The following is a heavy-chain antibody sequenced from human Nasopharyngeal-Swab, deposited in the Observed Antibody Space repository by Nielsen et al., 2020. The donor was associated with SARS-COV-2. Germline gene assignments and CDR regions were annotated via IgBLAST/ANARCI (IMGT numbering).Heavy chain of an antibody. Sequence: WIRQPPVKGLEWIGYIYYSGSTYYNPSLKSRVTISVDTSKNQFSLKLSSVTAADTAVYYCARDRVVPAAMWAYYYYYGMDVWSQGTTVTVSS. V-gene: IGHV4-31*02. CDR3: ARDRVVPAAMWAYYYYYGMDV. D-gene: IGHD2-2*01. CDR2: IYYSGST. J-gene: IGHJ6*02.